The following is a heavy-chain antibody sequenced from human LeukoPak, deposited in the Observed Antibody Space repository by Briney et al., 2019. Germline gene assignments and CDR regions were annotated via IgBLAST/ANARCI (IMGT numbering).Heavy chain of an antibody. Sequence: ASVKVSCKASGYTFTGYYMHWVRQAPGQGLEWMGWINPNSGGTNYAQKFQGRVTMTRDTSISTAYMELSRLRSDDTAVYYCARGPEVIAVVVQYFQHWGQGTLVTVSS. V-gene: IGHV1-2*02. D-gene: IGHD3-22*01. J-gene: IGHJ1*01. CDR1: GYTFTGYY. CDR3: ARGPEVIAVVVQYFQH. CDR2: INPNSGGT.